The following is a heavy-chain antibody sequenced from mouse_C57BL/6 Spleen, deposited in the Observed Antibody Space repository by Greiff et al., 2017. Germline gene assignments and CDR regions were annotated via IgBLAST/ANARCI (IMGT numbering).Heavy chain of an antibody. Sequence: EVQGVESGGGLVKPGGSLKLSCAASGFTFSDYGMHWVRQAPEKGLEWVAYISSGSSTIYYADTVKGRFTISSDNAKNTLFLQMTSLRSEDTAMYYCASRGVYYGYNYYAMDYWGQGTSVTVSS. D-gene: IGHD2-2*01. J-gene: IGHJ4*01. CDR2: ISSGSSTI. CDR3: ASRGVYYGYNYYAMDY. CDR1: GFTFSDYG. V-gene: IGHV5-17*01.